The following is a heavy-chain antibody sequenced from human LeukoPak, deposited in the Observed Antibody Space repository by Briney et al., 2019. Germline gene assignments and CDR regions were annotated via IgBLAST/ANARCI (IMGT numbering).Heavy chain of an antibody. J-gene: IGHJ4*02. D-gene: IGHD3-22*01. V-gene: IGHV3-15*05. CDR3: AKYDTSVNFDY. CDR2: IKSKTDGGTT. Sequence: GGSLRLSCVASGFTFGNAWMSWVRQAPGKGLEWVGHIKSKTDGGTTEYAAPGKCRFIISRDDSEHTLYLQMNSLKTDDTAVYYCAKYDTSVNFDYWGQGTLATVSS. CDR1: GFTFGNAW.